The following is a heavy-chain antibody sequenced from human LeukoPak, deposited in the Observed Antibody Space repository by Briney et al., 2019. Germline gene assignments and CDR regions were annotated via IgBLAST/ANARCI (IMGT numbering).Heavy chain of an antibody. Sequence: LGGSLRLSCAASGFTFSSYGMHWVRQAPGKGLEWVAFIRYDGSNKYYADSVKGRFTISRDNSKNTLYLQMNSLRAEDTAVYYCARGAAAGTILDYWGQGTLVTVSS. CDR2: IRYDGSNK. J-gene: IGHJ4*02. D-gene: IGHD6-13*01. CDR3: ARGAAAGTILDY. V-gene: IGHV3-30*02. CDR1: GFTFSSYG.